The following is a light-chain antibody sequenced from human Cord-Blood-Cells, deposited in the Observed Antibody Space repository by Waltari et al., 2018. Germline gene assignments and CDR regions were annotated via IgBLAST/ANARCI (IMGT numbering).Light chain of an antibody. CDR1: QSVLYSSNNKNY. J-gene: IGKJ1*01. V-gene: IGKV4-1*01. CDR3: QQYYSTPRT. Sequence: DIVMTQSPDSLAVSLGERATINFTSSQSVLYSSNNKNYLACYQQKTGQPPKLLIYWASTRESGVPDRFSGSGSGTDFTLTISSLQAEDVAVYYCQQYYSTPRTFGQGTKVEIK. CDR2: WAS.